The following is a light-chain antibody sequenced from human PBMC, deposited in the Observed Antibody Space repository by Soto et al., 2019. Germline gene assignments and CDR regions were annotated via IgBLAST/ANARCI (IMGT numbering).Light chain of an antibody. Sequence: DIQMTQSPSTLSAPVGERVTITCRASQSITNSLAWYQQKPGKAPKVLIYDASSLESGVPSRFSGSGYGTEFILTSSSLQADDFATYWCQHYGGMWTFGQGTKVDIK. V-gene: IGKV1-5*01. CDR2: DAS. CDR3: QHYGGMWT. CDR1: QSITNS. J-gene: IGKJ1*01.